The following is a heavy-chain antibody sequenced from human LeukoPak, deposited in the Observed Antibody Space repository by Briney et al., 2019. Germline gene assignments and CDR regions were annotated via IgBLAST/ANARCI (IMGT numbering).Heavy chain of an antibody. CDR3: ARFHYDFWSGYYGYYFDY. D-gene: IGHD3-3*01. Sequence: GGSLRLSCAASGFTFDDYGMSWVRQAPGKGLEWVSGINWNGGSTGYADSVKGRFTISRDNAKNSLYLQMNSLRAEDTALYYCARFHYDFWSGYYGYYFDYWGQGTLVTVSS. CDR1: GFTFDDYG. CDR2: INWNGGST. J-gene: IGHJ4*02. V-gene: IGHV3-20*04.